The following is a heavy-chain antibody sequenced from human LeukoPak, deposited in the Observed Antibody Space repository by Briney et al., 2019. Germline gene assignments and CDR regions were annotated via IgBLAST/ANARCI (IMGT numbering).Heavy chain of an antibody. V-gene: IGHV3-30-3*01. CDR1: GFTFSSYA. Sequence: GRSLGLSCAASGFTFSSYAMHWVRQAPGKGLEWVAVISYDGSNKYYADSVKGRFTISRDNSKNTLYLQMNSLRAEDTAVYYCARDHYYDSSGYYFDYWGQGTLVTVSS. CDR3: ARDHYYDSSGYYFDY. J-gene: IGHJ4*02. CDR2: ISYDGSNK. D-gene: IGHD3-22*01.